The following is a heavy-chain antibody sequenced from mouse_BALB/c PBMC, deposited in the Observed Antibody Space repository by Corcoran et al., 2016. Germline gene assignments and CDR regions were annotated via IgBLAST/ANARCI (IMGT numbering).Heavy chain of an antibody. J-gene: IGHJ1*01. CDR3: MRYTNYDGNYGWYFDV. CDR1: GFTFSGFW. V-gene: IGHV11-2*02. D-gene: IGHD2-1*01. Sequence: EVQLLETGGGLVQPGGSRGLSCEGSGFTFSGFWMSWVRQTPGKTLEWIGDINSDGSAINYAPSIKDRFTIFRDNDKSTLYLQMSNVRSEDTATYFCMRYTNYDGNYGWYFDVWGAGTTVNGSS. CDR2: INSDGSAI.